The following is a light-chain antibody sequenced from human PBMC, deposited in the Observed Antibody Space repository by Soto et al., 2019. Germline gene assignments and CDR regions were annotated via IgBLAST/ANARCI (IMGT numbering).Light chain of an antibody. J-gene: IGKJ4*01. CDR2: DAS. CDR3: QQFNTPLT. Sequence: AIQLTQSPSSLSESVGERVTITCRASQGISNSLAWYQQKPGKAPKLLIYDASSLQSGVPSRFSGGGSETDFTLTISSLQPEDFATYYCQQFNTPLTFGGGTKVEIK. V-gene: IGKV1-13*02. CDR1: QGISNS.